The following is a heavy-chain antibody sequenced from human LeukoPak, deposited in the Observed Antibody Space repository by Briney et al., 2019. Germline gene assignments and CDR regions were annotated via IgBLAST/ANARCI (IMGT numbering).Heavy chain of an antibody. CDR3: ARIYSSSWYYFDY. V-gene: IGHV4-59*13. Sequence: SETLSLTCTVSGGSISSYYWSWIRQPPGKGLEWIGYIYYSGSTNYNPSLKSRVTISVDTSKNQFSQRLSSVTAADTAVYYCARIYSSSWYYFDYWGQGTLVTVSS. CDR2: IYYSGST. D-gene: IGHD6-13*01. J-gene: IGHJ4*02. CDR1: GGSISSYY.